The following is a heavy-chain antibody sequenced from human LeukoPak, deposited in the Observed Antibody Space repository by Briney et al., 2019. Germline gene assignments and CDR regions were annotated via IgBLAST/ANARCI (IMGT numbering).Heavy chain of an antibody. CDR3: AKGTDYFDPLRFFDF. V-gene: IGHV3-33*06. Sequence: GGSLRLSCAASGFTFSSYGMHWVRQAPGKGLEWVAVIWYGGSNKYYADSVKGRFTISRDNSKNTLYLQMNGLRAEDTAVYYCAKGTDYFDPLRFFDFWGQGTLVTVSS. CDR1: GFTFSSYG. D-gene: IGHD3-22*01. J-gene: IGHJ4*02. CDR2: IWYGGSNK.